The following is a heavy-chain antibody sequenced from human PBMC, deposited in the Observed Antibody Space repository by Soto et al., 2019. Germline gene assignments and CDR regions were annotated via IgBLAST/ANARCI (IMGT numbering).Heavy chain of an antibody. J-gene: IGHJ4*02. V-gene: IGHV3-74*01. CDR2: LQTDGSHP. CDR1: GFTFDYYW. D-gene: IGHD2-21*02. Sequence: EVQLVESGGGLVQPGGSLRLSCVASGFTFDYYWMHWVRQAPGEGLMWVSRLQTDGSHPDYADSVKGRFTISRDNAKNTVYRQMSNRRAEDTAVCDCGGGGDADYGGQGTLVTVSS. CDR3: GGGGDADY.